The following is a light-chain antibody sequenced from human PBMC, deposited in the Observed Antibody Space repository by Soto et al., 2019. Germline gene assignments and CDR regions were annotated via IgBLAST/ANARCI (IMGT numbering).Light chain of an antibody. CDR3: SSYTTSSTLYV. J-gene: IGLJ1*01. V-gene: IGLV2-14*01. CDR2: QVS. Sequence: QSFLTQPASVSGSAGQSITISCAGTSSDVGNYNYVSWYQQHPGKAPQLMIFQVSNRASGVSNRFSGSKSGDTASLTISGLQAEDEADYYCSSYTTSSTLYVFGTGTKVTVL. CDR1: SSDVGNYNY.